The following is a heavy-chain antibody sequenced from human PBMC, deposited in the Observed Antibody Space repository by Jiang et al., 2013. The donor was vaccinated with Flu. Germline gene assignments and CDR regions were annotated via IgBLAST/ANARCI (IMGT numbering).Heavy chain of an antibody. Sequence: VQLVESGAEVKKPGSSVKVSCKASGGTFSSYAISWVRQAPGQGLEWMGGIIPIFGTANYAQKFQGRVTITADESTSTAYMELSSLRSEDTAVYYCARVTIGPRAKFATEASYYFDYWGQGTLVTVSS. V-gene: IGHV1-69*01. CDR2: IIPIFGTA. CDR1: GGTFSSYA. D-gene: IGHD3-10*01. CDR3: ARVTIGPRAKFATEASYYFDY. J-gene: IGHJ4*02.